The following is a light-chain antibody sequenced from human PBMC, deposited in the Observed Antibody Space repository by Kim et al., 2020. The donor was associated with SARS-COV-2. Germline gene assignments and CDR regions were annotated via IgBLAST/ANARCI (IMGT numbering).Light chain of an antibody. V-gene: IGKV3-20*01. J-gene: IGKJ4*01. CDR1: HRVGTND. CDR2: GAS. CDR3: QQYGSSPLT. Sequence: PGEQATLSCSASHRVGTNDLAWYQQKPGQAPRLLIYGASSRATGIPDRFSGSGSGTDFTLTISRLEPEDFAVFYCQQYGSSPLTFGGGTKVDIK.